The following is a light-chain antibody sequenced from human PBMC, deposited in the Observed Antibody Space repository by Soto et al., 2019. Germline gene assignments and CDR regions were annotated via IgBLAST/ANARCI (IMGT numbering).Light chain of an antibody. CDR3: QQYYSYPWT. Sequence: AIRMTQSPSSLSASTGDRVTITCRASQGISSYLAWYQQKPGKAPKLLIYAASTLQSGVPSRFSGSGSGTDVTLTISCLQSEDFATYYCQQYYSYPWTFGKGTKVDIK. CDR2: AAS. V-gene: IGKV1-8*01. J-gene: IGKJ1*01. CDR1: QGISSY.